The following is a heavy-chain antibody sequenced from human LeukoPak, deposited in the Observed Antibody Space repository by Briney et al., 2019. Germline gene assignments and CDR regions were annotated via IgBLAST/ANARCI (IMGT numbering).Heavy chain of an antibody. J-gene: IGHJ6*02. D-gene: IGHD5-18*01. CDR3: ARDQTADV. CDR1: GFSFSSYT. V-gene: IGHV3-21*01. Sequence: GGSLRLSCAASGFSFSSYTMTWVRQAPGKGLEWVSAMSSSSSSTYYADSVRGRFTISRDNAKNSLYLQMNSLRAEDTAVYYCARDQTADVWGQGTTVTVSS. CDR2: MSSSSSST.